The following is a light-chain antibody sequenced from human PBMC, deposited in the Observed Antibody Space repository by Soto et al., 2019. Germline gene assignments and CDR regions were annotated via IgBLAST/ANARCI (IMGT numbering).Light chain of an antibody. J-gene: IGLJ3*02. CDR2: EVS. V-gene: IGLV2-14*01. Sequence: QSALTQPASVSGSPGHSITTSCTGTSSDVGAYDYVSWYQQHPGKAPKLMISEVSNRPSGVSDRFSGSKSGNTASLTISGLQADDEADYYCSSYTSSNTWVFGGGTKLTVL. CDR1: SSDVGAYDY. CDR3: SSYTSSNTWV.